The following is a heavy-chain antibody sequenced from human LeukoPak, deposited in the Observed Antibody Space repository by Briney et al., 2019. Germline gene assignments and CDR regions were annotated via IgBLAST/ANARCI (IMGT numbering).Heavy chain of an antibody. CDR3: AELGITMIGGV. Sequence: GGSLRLSCAASGFTFDDYGMSWVRQAPGKGLEWVSYISSSGSAIYYADSVKGRFTISRDNAKNSLYLQMNSLRAEDTAVYYCAELGITMIGGVWGKGTTVTISS. CDR1: GFTFDDYG. V-gene: IGHV3-48*03. D-gene: IGHD3-10*02. J-gene: IGHJ6*04. CDR2: ISSSGSAI.